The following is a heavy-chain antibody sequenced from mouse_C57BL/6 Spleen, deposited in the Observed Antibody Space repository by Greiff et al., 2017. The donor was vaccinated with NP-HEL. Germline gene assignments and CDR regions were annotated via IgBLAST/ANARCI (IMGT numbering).Heavy chain of an antibody. CDR3: ARHGRSLYFDY. CDR1: GFTFSSYG. CDR2: ISSGGSYT. J-gene: IGHJ2*01. V-gene: IGHV5-6*01. D-gene: IGHD1-1*02. Sequence: EVKLVESGGDLVKPGGSLKLSCAASGFTFSSYGMSWVRQTPDKRLEWVATISSGGSYTYYPDSVKGRFTISRDNAKNTLYLQMSSLKSEDTAMYYCARHGRSLYFDYWGQGTTLTVSS.